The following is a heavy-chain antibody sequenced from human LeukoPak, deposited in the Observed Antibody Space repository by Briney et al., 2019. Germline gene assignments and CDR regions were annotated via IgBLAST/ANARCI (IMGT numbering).Heavy chain of an antibody. D-gene: IGHD3-16*02. Sequence: GGSLRLSCAASGFTFSSYWMSWVRQAPGKGLEWVSNIKQNGSDKYYVDSVKGRFTISRDNAKNSLYLQMNRLGAEDTAVYYCARGLMITFGGVIVSYWFDPWGEGTLVTVSS. CDR1: GFTFSSYW. V-gene: IGHV3-7*04. CDR2: IKQNGSDK. CDR3: ARGLMITFGGVIVSYWFDP. J-gene: IGHJ5*02.